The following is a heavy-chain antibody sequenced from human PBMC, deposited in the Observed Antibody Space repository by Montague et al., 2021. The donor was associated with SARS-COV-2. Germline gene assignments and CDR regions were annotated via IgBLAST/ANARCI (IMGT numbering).Heavy chain of an antibody. CDR3: ARDRHHIHMEVVVVTGGEYYFDF. V-gene: IGHV4-34*01. CDR1: DGSFSDYS. CDR2: INHRGST. Sequence: SETLSLTCAVYDGSFSDYSWTWIRQPPGKGLEWIGEINHRGSTNYNPSLKSRVTISVDTSKNQFSLKMTSVTAADTAVYYCARDRHHIHMEVVVVTGGEYYFDFWGQGTLVAVSS. D-gene: IGHD3-22*01. J-gene: IGHJ4*02.